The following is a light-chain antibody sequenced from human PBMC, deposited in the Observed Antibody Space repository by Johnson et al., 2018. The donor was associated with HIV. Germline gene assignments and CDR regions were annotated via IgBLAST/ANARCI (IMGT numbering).Light chain of an antibody. CDR1: SSNIGNNY. J-gene: IGLJ1*01. CDR2: ENN. CDR3: GTWDNSLRSGF. Sequence: QSVLTQPASVSAAPGQKVTISCSGSSSNIGNNYVSWYQQLPGTAPKLLIYENNKRPSGIPDRFSGSKSGTSATLGITGLQTGDEADYYCGTWDNSLRSGFFGTGTKVTVL. V-gene: IGLV1-51*02.